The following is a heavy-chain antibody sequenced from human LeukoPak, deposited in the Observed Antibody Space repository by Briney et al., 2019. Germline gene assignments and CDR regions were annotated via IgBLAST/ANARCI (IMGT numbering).Heavy chain of an antibody. Sequence: GGSLRLSCAASGFTFSSYVMHWVRQAPGKGLEWVAIISYDGSNEYYADSVKGRFTISRDNSKNTLYLQMNSLRAEDTAVYYCAKDQLYYYYDSSGYNPPGAFDIWGQGTMVTVSS. J-gene: IGHJ3*02. V-gene: IGHV3-30*04. D-gene: IGHD3-22*01. CDR3: AKDQLYYYYDSSGYNPPGAFDI. CDR2: ISYDGSNE. CDR1: GFTFSSYV.